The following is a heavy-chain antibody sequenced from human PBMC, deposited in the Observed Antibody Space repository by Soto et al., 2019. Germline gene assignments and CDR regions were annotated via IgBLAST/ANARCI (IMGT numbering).Heavy chain of an antibody. CDR2: ISGSGGST. CDR1: GFTFSSYA. V-gene: IGHV3-23*01. CDR3: ATRTYNMTAGPTYYYYYYMDV. Sequence: GGSLRLSCAASGFTFSSYAMSWVRQAPGKGLEWVSAISGSGGSTYYADSVKGRFTISRDNSKNTLYLQMNSLRAEDTAVYYCATRTYNMTAGPTYYYYYYMDVWGKGTTVTVSS. J-gene: IGHJ6*03. D-gene: IGHD6-13*01.